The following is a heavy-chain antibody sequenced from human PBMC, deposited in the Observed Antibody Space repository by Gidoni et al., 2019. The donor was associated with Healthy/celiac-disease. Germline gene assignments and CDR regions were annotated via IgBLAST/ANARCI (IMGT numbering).Heavy chain of an antibody. CDR1: GFTFSSYS. CDR3: ARDHYGDYVRTFDY. Sequence: EVQLVESGGGLVQPGGSLRLSCAASGFTFSSYSMNWVRQAPGKGLEWVSYMSSSSSTIYYADSVKGRLTISRDNAKNSLYLQMNSLRAEDTAVYYWARDHYGDYVRTFDYWGQGTLVTVSS. CDR2: MSSSSSTI. V-gene: IGHV3-48*04. J-gene: IGHJ4*02. D-gene: IGHD4-17*01.